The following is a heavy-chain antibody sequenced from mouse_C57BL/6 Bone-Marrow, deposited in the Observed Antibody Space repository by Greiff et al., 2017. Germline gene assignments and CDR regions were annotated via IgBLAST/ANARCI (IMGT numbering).Heavy chain of an antibody. CDR2: INPGSGGT. V-gene: IGHV1-54*01. Sequence: VHLVESGAELVRPGTSVKVSCKASGYAFTNYLIEWVKQRPGQGLEWIGVINPGSGGTNYNEKFKGKATLTADKSSSTAYMHLSSLTSEDSAVYVCLFIPYYWGQGTTLTVSS. CDR3: LFIPYY. D-gene: IGHD1-1*01. CDR1: GYAFTNYL. J-gene: IGHJ2*01.